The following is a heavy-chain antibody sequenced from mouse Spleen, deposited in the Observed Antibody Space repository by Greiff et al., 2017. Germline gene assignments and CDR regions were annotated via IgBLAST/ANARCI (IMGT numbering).Heavy chain of an antibody. V-gene: IGHV2-6-1*01. Sequence: VKLVESGPGLVAPSQSLSITCTVSGFSLTSYGVHWVRQPPGKGLEWLVVIWSDGSTTYNSALQSRLSISKDNSKSQVFLKMNSLQTDDTAMYYCARQSFYYDYDEGFAYWGQGALVTVSA. J-gene: IGHJ3*01. CDR2: IWSDGST. CDR1: GFSLTSYG. CDR3: ARQSFYYDYDEGFAY. D-gene: IGHD2-4*01.